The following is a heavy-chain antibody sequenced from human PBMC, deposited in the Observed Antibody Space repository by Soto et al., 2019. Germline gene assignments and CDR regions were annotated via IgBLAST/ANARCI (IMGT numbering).Heavy chain of an antibody. CDR1: GITYTTYA. Sequence: QVQLVQSGAEVKKPGASVKVSCKASGITYTTYAIHWVRQAPGQGLEWMGWINTGNGNTRYSQRFQGRVTLTTDTSANTAYMDLSSLTSEDTAVYYCARAISGSVTWGQGTLITVSS. CDR3: ARAISGSVT. J-gene: IGHJ5*02. D-gene: IGHD5-12*01. V-gene: IGHV1-3*04. CDR2: INTGNGNT.